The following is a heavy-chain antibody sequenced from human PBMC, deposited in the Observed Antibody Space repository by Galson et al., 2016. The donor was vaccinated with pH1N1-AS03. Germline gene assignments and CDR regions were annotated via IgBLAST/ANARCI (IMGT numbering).Heavy chain of an antibody. J-gene: IGHJ6*02. CDR1: GFTFSMSY. Sequence: SLSLTCAASGFTFSMSYIHWVRQAPGKGLEWVSRISNDGRNVRYADFVKGRFAVSRDNAKNTVFLQMNSLRADDTAVYFCARRNPNPNFAIWYQHDYGMDVWGQGTTVTVSS. D-gene: IGHD2-2*01. V-gene: IGHV3-74*01. CDR2: ISNDGRNV. CDR3: ARRNPNPNFAIWYQHDYGMDV.